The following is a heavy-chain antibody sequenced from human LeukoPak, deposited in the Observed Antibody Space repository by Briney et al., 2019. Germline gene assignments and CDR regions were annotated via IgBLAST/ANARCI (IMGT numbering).Heavy chain of an antibody. CDR3: ARVLRGDWFDP. J-gene: IGHJ5*02. V-gene: IGHV3-23*01. Sequence: GGSLRLSCAASGFAFSRYTISWVRQAPGKGLEWVSTITDIHDITYNADFVKGRFTISRDNSKNTLYLQMSSLRVEDTALYYCARVLRGDWFDPWGQGTLVTVSS. D-gene: IGHD3-10*01. CDR1: GFAFSRYT. CDR2: ITDIHDIT.